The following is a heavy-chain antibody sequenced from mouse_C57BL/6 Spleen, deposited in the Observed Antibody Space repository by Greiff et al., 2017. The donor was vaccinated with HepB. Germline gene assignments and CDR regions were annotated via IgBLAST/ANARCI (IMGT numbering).Heavy chain of an antibody. D-gene: IGHD2-3*01. CDR2: SRNKANDYTT. CDR1: GFTFSDFY. V-gene: IGHV7-1*01. Sequence: EVQWVDSGGGLVQSGRSLRLSCATSGFTFSDFYMEWVRQAPGKGLEWIAASRNKANDYTTEYSASVKGRFIVSRDTSQSILYLQMNALRAEDTAIYYCARADDGYLPMDYWGQGTSVTVSS. CDR3: ARADDGYLPMDY. J-gene: IGHJ4*01.